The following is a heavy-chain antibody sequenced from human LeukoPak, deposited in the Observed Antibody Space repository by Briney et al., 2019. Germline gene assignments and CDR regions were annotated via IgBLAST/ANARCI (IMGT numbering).Heavy chain of an antibody. CDR1: GYTFTSYG. D-gene: IGHD3-10*01. CDR2: ISAYNGNT. CDR3: ARATMTYGSGRNGMDV. J-gene: IGHJ6*02. V-gene: IGHV1-18*01. Sequence: ASVKVSCKASGYTFTSYGISWVRQAPGQGLEWMGWISAYNGNTNYAQKLQGRVTMTTDTSTSTAYMELRSLRSDDTAVYYCARATMTYGSGRNGMDVWGQGTTVTVSS.